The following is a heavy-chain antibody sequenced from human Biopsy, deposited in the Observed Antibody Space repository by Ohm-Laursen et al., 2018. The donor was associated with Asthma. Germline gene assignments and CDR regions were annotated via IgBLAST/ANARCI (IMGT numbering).Heavy chain of an antibody. CDR1: GYSLTDLS. CDR2: HDHEEGGT. Sequence: ASVKVSCKISGYSLTDLSMHWVQQAPGQGLEWMGGHDHEEGGTVNARRFQGRVTMTEDTSTDTAYMELGSLSSDDTAVYYCASDFPKDYVRYNFQFWGQGTLVTVSS. D-gene: IGHD4-17*01. CDR3: ASDFPKDYVRYNFQF. J-gene: IGHJ4*02. V-gene: IGHV1-24*01.